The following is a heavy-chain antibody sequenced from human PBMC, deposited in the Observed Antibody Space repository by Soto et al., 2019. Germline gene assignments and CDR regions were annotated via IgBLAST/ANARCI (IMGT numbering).Heavy chain of an antibody. CDR3: AKDGRSLRYFDSGYFDL. D-gene: IGHD3-9*01. Sequence: EVQLVEPGGGLVQPGRCLRLSCVASGFTFDDYAMHWVRQAPGKGLEWVSGIVWNSATIGYADSVKGRVTISRDNAKNSLYLQMNSLRAEDTALYYCAKDGRSLRYFDSGYFDLWGRGTLVTVSS. CDR1: GFTFDDYA. V-gene: IGHV3-9*01. CDR2: IVWNSATI. J-gene: IGHJ2*01.